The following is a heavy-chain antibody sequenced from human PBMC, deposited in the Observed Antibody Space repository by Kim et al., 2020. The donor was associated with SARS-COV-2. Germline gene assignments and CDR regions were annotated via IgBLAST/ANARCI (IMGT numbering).Heavy chain of an antibody. Sequence: GGSLRLSCAASGFTFSTYGMNWVRQAPGKGLEWVSAISRDGSYKYYADSVKGRFTISRDNSKNTLYLQMNSLSAEDTAVYYCARDEEWENSGGGAFDYWG. J-gene: IGHJ4*01. D-gene: IGHD2-15*01. V-gene: IGHV3-33*08. CDR1: GFTFSTYG. CDR3: ARDEEWENSGGGAFDY. CDR2: ISRDGSYK.